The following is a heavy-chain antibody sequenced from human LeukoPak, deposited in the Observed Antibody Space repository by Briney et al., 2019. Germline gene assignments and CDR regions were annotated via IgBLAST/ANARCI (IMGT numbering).Heavy chain of an antibody. CDR2: IKQDGSET. CDR3: ARDRAAAGPKGVDY. D-gene: IGHD6-13*01. J-gene: IGHJ4*02. CDR1: GFTFNNYA. V-gene: IGHV3-7*01. Sequence: GGSLRVSCAASGFTFNNYAMTWVSQAPGKGVEWVANIKQDGSETYYVDSVKGRFTISRDNAKNSLYLQMNSLRVEDTAMYYCARDRAAAGPKGVDYWGQGTLVTVSS.